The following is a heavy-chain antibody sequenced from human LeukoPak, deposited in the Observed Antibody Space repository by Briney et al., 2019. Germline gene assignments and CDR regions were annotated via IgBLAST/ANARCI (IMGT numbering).Heavy chain of an antibody. D-gene: IGHD3-10*01. V-gene: IGHV3-7*01. J-gene: IGHJ4*02. CDR3: ARVGSEMTYYYGSGSYYLDY. Sequence: GGSLGLSCAASGFTFSSYWMSWVRQAPGKGLEWVANIKQDGSEKYYVDSVKGRFTISRDNAKNSLYLQMNSLRAEDTAVYYCARVGSEMTYYYGSGSYYLDYWGQGTLVTVSS. CDR2: IKQDGSEK. CDR1: GFTFSSYW.